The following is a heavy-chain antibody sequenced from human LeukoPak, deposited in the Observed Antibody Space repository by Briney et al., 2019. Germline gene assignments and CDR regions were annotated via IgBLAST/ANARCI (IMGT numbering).Heavy chain of an antibody. Sequence: APVKVSCKAFGYTFTGYFMHWVRQAPGQGLEWMGRINPNTGGTKYTQNLQGRVTMTRDTSISTAYMELSRLRSDDTALYYCAIAGGGSDAFDIWGHGTMVTVSS. CDR1: GYTFTGYF. D-gene: IGHD2-15*01. CDR3: AIAGGGSDAFDI. V-gene: IGHV1-2*06. J-gene: IGHJ3*02. CDR2: INPNTGGT.